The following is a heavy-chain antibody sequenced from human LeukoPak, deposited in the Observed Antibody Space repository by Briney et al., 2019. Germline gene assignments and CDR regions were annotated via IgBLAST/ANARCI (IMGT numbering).Heavy chain of an antibody. V-gene: IGHV3-74*01. CDR3: ARDDQGGYDSI. D-gene: IGHD5-12*01. J-gene: IGHJ4*02. Sequence: GGSLRLSCAASGFTSSSSWMHWVRQAPGKGLVWVSRITRDGSSTTYADSVKGRFTTSRDNAKNTLYLQMDSLRAEDTAVYYCARDDQGGYDSIGGQGTLVTVSS. CDR1: GFTSSSSW. CDR2: ITRDGSST.